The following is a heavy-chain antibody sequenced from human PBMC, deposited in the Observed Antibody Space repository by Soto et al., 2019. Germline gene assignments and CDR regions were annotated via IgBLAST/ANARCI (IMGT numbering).Heavy chain of an antibody. CDR1: GFTFSRFA. CDR3: ANRPLDSGGHYFDY. V-gene: IGHV3-23*04. CDR2: IDTSGENT. Sequence: EVQLVESGGGLVQPGGSLRLSCAASGFTFSRFAMSWVRQTPEKGLEWVSTIDTSGENTYYTDSVKGRFTIARDNSKNPTLLQLDPWRAEGSTFVYCANRPLDSGGHYFDYWGQGTLISVSS. J-gene: IGHJ4*02. D-gene: IGHD3-10*01.